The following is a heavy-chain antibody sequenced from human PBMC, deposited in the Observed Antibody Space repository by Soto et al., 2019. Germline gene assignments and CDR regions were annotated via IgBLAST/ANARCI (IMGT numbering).Heavy chain of an antibody. Sequence: QVQLVQSGAEVKKPGASVKVSCKASGYTLTSYGINWVRKAPGQGLEWMGWISAYNGDTNYAQKFQRRVTMTTDRSTSTAYMELRXXXXXXTXXXXXXXXNRXRXNRNTWYSPLTSNHYGMDVWGQGTTVTVSS. J-gene: IGHJ6*02. D-gene: IGHD6-13*01. CDR1: GYTLTSYG. V-gene: IGHV1-18*01. CDR3: XXXNRXRXNRNTWYSPLTSNHYGMDV. CDR2: ISAYNGDT.